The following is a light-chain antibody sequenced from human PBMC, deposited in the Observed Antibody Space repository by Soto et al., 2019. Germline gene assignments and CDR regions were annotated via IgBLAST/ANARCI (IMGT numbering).Light chain of an antibody. V-gene: IGLV2-14*03. Sequence: QSALTQPASVSGSPGQSITISCTGTSSDVGGYNYVSWFQQHPVKAPKLLIYDVSNRPSGVSNRFSGSKSGNTASLTISGLQAEYEAEYYCSSYTSSSTGVFGGGIKLTVL. J-gene: IGLJ3*02. CDR3: SSYTSSSTGV. CDR2: DVS. CDR1: SSDVGGYNY.